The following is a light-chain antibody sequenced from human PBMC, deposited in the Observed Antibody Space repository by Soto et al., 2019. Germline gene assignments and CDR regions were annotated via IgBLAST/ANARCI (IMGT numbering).Light chain of an antibody. J-gene: IGLJ1*01. CDR1: HREGGGYNY. CDR3: SSYTSSSTLGNV. CDR2: DVS. Sequence: QSAPTHPAPLSWDSGPSDTNSLTGNHREGGGYNYVSWYQQHPGKAPKLMIYDVSNRPSGVSNRFSGSKSGNTASLTISGLQAEDEADYYCSSYTSSSTLGNVFGTGTKVTVL. V-gene: IGLV2-14*01.